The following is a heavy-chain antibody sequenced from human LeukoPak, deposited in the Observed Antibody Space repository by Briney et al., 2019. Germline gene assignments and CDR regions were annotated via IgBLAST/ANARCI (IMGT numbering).Heavy chain of an antibody. CDR3: ARQRGRLYYDFWSGSNDAFDI. J-gene: IGHJ3*02. V-gene: IGHV4-59*01. CDR2: IYYCGST. CDR1: GGSISSYY. Sequence: SETLSLTCTVSGGSISSYYWSWLRQPPGKGLEWMGYIYYCGSTNYNPSLKSRVTISVDTSKNQFSLKLSSVTAADTAVYYCARQRGRLYYDFWSGSNDAFDIWGQGTMVTVSS. D-gene: IGHD3-3*01.